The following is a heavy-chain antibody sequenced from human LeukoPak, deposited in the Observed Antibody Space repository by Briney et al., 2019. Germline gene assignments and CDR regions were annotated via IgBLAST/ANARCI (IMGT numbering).Heavy chain of an antibody. J-gene: IGHJ3*02. CDR2: INPSSGGT. D-gene: IGHD1-26*01. CDR3: ARVIVGAKPDAFDI. CDR1: GYTFTDYY. Sequence: GASVKVSCKASGYTFTDYYMHWVRQAPGQGLEWMGWINPSSGGTNYAQKFQGRVTVTRDTSISTAYMDLSRLRSDDTAVYYCARVIVGAKPDAFDIWGQGTMVTVSS. V-gene: IGHV1-2*02.